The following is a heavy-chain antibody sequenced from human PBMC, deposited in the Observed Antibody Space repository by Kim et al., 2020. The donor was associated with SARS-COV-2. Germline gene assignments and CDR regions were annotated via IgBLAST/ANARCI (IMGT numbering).Heavy chain of an antibody. D-gene: IGHD2-15*01. J-gene: IGHJ3*02. CDR3: AREAPYCSGGSCYLNAFDI. CDR2: ISAYNGNT. Sequence: ASVKVSCKASGYTFTSYGISWVRQAPGQGLEWMGWISAYNGNTNYAQKLQGRVTMTTDTSTSTAYMELRSLRSDDTAVYYCAREAPYCSGGSCYLNAFDIWGQGTMVTVSS. CDR1: GYTFTSYG. V-gene: IGHV1-18*01.